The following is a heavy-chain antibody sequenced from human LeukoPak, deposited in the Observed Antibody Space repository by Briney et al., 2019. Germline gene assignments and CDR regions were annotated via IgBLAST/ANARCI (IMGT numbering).Heavy chain of an antibody. CDR1: GYTFTSYD. J-gene: IGHJ6*02. D-gene: IGHD3-16*02. CDR3: ASSYRERTIYYYYGMDV. V-gene: IGHV1-8*01. Sequence: GASVRVSCKASGYTFTSYDINWVRQATGQGLEWMGWMNPNSGNTGYAQKFQGRVTMTRNTSISTAYMELSSLRSQDTAVYYCASSYRERTIYYYYGMDVWGQGTTVTVSS. CDR2: MNPNSGNT.